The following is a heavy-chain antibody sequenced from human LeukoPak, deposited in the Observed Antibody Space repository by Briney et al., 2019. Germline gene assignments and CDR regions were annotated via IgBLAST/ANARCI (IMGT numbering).Heavy chain of an antibody. CDR3: ARDHDYDFWSGFDY. CDR2: INPNSGGT. J-gene: IGHJ4*02. CDR1: GYTFTGYY. D-gene: IGHD3-3*01. V-gene: IGHV1-2*02. Sequence: ASVTVSCKASGYTFTGYYMHWVRQAPGQGLEWMGWINPNSGGTNYAQKFQGRVTMTRDTSISTAYMELSRLRSDDTAVYYCARDHDYDFWSGFDYWGQGTLVTVSS.